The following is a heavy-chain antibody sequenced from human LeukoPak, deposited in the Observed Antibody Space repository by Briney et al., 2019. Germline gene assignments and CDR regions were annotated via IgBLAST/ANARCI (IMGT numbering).Heavy chain of an antibody. J-gene: IGHJ3*02. CDR3: TRDCSGGSCWGDPFDI. V-gene: IGHV3-49*04. D-gene: IGHD2-15*01. Sequence: KAGGSLRLSCIASGFTFGDYAMSWVRQAPGKGLEWVGFIRSKAYGGTTEYAASVKSRFSISRDDSKSIAYLQMNSLRTEDTAVFYCTRDCSGGSCWGDPFDIWGQGTMVTVSS. CDR1: GFTFGDYA. CDR2: IRSKAYGGTT.